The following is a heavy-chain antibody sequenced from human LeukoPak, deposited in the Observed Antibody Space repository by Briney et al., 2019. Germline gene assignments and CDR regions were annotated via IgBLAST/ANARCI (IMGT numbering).Heavy chain of an antibody. CDR3: AKDAPMRYCSSTSCYADS. D-gene: IGHD2-2*01. V-gene: IGHV3-23*01. CDR2: ISGSGGST. CDR1: GFTFSSYA. J-gene: IGHJ5*01. Sequence: GGSLRLSCAASGFTFSSYAMSWVRQAPGKGLEWVSAISGSGGSTYYADSVKGRFTISRDNSKNTLYLQMNSLRAEDTAVYYCAKDAPMRYCSSTSCYADSWGQGTLVTVSS.